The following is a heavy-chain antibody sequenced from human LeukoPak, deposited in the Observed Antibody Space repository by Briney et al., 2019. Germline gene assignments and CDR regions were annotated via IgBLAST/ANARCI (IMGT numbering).Heavy chain of an antibody. J-gene: IGHJ6*02. D-gene: IGHD3-10*01. CDR2: ISGSGGST. CDR1: GFTFSSYA. Sequence: GGSLRLSCAASGFTFSSYAMSWVRQAPGKGLEWVSAISGSGGSTYYADSVKGRFTISRDNSKNTLYLQMNSLRAEDTAVYYCAKDSSVGPPMVRPRYYYYGMDVWGQGTTVTVSS. CDR3: AKDSSVGPPMVRPRYYYYGMDV. V-gene: IGHV3-23*01.